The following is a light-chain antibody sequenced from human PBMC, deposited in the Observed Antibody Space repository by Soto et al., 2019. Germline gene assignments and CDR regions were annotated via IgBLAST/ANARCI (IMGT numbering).Light chain of an antibody. CDR1: QSVSSN. J-gene: IGKJ1*01. Sequence: EIVMTQSPATLSVSPGERATLSCRASQSVSSNLAWYQQKPGQAPRLLIYGASTRATGIPARFSGRGSGTEFTLNISSLQSEDFAVYYCQQYNNWPRTFGQGTKVEIK. CDR3: QQYNNWPRT. CDR2: GAS. V-gene: IGKV3-15*01.